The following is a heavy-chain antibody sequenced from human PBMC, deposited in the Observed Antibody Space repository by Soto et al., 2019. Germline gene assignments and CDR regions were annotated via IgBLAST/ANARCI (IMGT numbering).Heavy chain of an antibody. J-gene: IGHJ4*02. D-gene: IGHD3-10*01. CDR2: IKSKNDGGTT. V-gene: IGHV3-15*07. CDR1: GFTFSNAW. Sequence: EVQLVESGGGLVKPGGSLRLSCAASGFTFSNAWMNWVRQAPGKGLEWVGRIKSKNDGGTTDYAAPVKGRFTISRDDSKNTLYLQMNSLKTEDTAVYYCTTGPGGAVEYWGQGTLVTVSS. CDR3: TTGPGGAVEY.